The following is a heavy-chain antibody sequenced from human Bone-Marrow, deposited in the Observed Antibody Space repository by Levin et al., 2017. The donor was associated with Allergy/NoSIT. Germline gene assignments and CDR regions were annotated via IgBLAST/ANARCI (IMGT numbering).Heavy chain of an antibody. CDR3: AGYDTSAYHSPFDY. CDR1: GFIFSNYA. V-gene: IGHV3-23*01. Sequence: GESLKISCAASGFIFSNYAMNWVRQAPGKGLEWVSQISGSGGNTHYADFVKGRFTFSRDLSKNTLYLQMNSLRAEDTAVYYCAGYDTSAYHSPFDYWGQGTLVTVSS. D-gene: IGHD3-22*01. CDR2: ISGSGGNT. J-gene: IGHJ4*02.